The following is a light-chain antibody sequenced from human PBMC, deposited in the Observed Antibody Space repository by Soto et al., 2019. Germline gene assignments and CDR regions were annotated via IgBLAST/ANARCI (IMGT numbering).Light chain of an antibody. CDR2: KAA. V-gene: IGKV1-5*03. J-gene: IGKJ4*01. CDR3: HQYSRNPLT. Sequence: DIQMTQSPSTLSASVGDRVTITCRASQGVSSWLAWYQQKPGEVPTLLIYKAASLKSGVPSRSSGRGSGTDFTLAISSLQPDDFVTYYCHQYSRNPLTFGGGTKVEIK. CDR1: QGVSSW.